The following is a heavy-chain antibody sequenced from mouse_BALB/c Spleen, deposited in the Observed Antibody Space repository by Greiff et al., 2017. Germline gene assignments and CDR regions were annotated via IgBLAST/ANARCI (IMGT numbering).Heavy chain of an antibody. J-gene: IGHJ4*01. CDR1: GFTFSSYG. Sequence: EVMLVESGGDLVKPGGSLKLSCAASGFTFSSYGMSWVRQTPDKRLEWVATISSGGSYTYYPDSVKGRFTISRDNAKNTLYLQMSSLKSEDTAMYYYARHGNYEDYAMDYWGQGTSVTVSS. CDR2: ISSGGSYT. D-gene: IGHD2-1*01. CDR3: ARHGNYEDYAMDY. V-gene: IGHV5-6*01.